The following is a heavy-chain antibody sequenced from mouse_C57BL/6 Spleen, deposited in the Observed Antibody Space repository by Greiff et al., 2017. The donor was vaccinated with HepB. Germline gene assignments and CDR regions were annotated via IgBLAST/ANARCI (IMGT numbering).Heavy chain of an antibody. CDR2: IDPSDSET. CDR3: ARSYDYPYYYAMDY. CDR1: GYTFTSYW. D-gene: IGHD2-4*01. J-gene: IGHJ4*01. Sequence: VQLQQSGAELVRPGSSVKLSCKASGYTFTSYWMHWVKQRPIQGLEWIGNIDPSDSETYYNQKFKDKATLTVYKSSSTAYMQLSSLTSEDSAVYYCARSYDYPYYYAMDYWGQGTSVTVSS. V-gene: IGHV1-52*01.